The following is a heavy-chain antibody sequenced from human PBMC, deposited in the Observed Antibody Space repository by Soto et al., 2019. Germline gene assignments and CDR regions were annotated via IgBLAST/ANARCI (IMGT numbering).Heavy chain of an antibody. Sequence: QVQLVQSGAEVNKPGSSVKVSCKASGGTFNRYAISWVRQAPGQGLEWMGGIIPIFGIGNDAQRFQGRVTITADESTSTAYMELSSLRSEDTGVYYCARSAITLFGVVSIPPHYYSEMDVWGQGTTVTVSS. V-gene: IGHV1-69*01. CDR1: GGTFNRYA. CDR2: IIPIFGIG. D-gene: IGHD3-3*01. CDR3: ARSAITLFGVVSIPPHYYSEMDV. J-gene: IGHJ6*02.